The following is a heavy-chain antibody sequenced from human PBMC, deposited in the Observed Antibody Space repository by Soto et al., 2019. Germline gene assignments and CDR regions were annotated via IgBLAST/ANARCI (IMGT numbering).Heavy chain of an antibody. V-gene: IGHV3-23*01. CDR1: GFTFSTYA. Sequence: EVHLLESGGGLVQPGGSLRLSCAASGFTFSTYAMSWVRQAPGKGLEWVSGIIGNGGVISYGDSVKGRFTISRDNSNNMLYLQMHSLRVEDTAVYYCAKDRQPDGLWPFDHWGQGTLVTVSS. D-gene: IGHD2-8*01. CDR3: AKDRQPDGLWPFDH. CDR2: IIGNGGVI. J-gene: IGHJ4*02.